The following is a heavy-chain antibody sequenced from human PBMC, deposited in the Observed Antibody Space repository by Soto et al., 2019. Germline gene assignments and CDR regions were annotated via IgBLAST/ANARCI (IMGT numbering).Heavy chain of an antibody. J-gene: IGHJ5*02. CDR2: ISGSGFKK. V-gene: IGHV3-23*01. D-gene: IGHD1-26*01. Sequence: EVVLLESGGGLEQPGGSLRLSCAASGFIFENFGMSWVRQAPGKGPEWISSISGSGFKKYYADSVKGRFTISRDNSKSTVYLELNNLSAEDTAVYHCAKNQGVELVPLATVDWFDPWGQGSVVTVSS. CDR3: AKNQGVELVPLATVDWFDP. CDR1: GFIFENFG.